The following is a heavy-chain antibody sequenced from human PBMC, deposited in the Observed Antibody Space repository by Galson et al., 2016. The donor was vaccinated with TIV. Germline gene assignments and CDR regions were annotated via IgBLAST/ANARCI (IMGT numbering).Heavy chain of an antibody. CDR3: ARDQDSGAYFDY. CDR1: GGSISSNGIC. D-gene: IGHD2-15*01. CDR2: IYHSGST. Sequence: TLSLTCTVSGGSISSNGICWSWIRQHPGKGLEWIGYIYHSGSTHYDPSLKSRVAMSVDTSKNQFSLTLTSVTAADAAVYYCARDQDSGAYFDYWGQGTLVTVSS. V-gene: IGHV4-31*03. J-gene: IGHJ4*02.